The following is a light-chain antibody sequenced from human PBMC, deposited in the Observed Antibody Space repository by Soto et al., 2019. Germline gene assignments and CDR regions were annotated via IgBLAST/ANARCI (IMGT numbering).Light chain of an antibody. Sequence: DIQLTQSPSFLSASVGDRVTITCRASQAIDTYLAWYQQKPGKAPKLLIYAASLLQSGVPSRFSGSGAGTEFTLTINCLQPEDFASYYCQQLNSFPFIFGQGTCLEIK. CDR1: QAIDTY. CDR3: QQLNSFPFI. J-gene: IGKJ5*01. V-gene: IGKV1-9*01. CDR2: AAS.